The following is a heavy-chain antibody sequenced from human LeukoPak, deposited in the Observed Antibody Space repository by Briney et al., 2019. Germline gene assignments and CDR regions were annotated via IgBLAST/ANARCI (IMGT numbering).Heavy chain of an antibody. CDR3: AKDSRTYFYGSGSFSLPKRPLGYFDH. Sequence: GGSLRLSCAASGFTFSSYAMNWVRQAPGKGLEYVSSISYNGGSTYYANSVRGRFTISRDNSKNTLYLQMGSLRAEDTAVYYCAKDSRTYFYGSGSFSLPKRPLGYFDHWGQGTLVTVSA. D-gene: IGHD3-10*01. CDR2: ISYNGGST. CDR1: GFTFSSYA. V-gene: IGHV3-64*01. J-gene: IGHJ4*02.